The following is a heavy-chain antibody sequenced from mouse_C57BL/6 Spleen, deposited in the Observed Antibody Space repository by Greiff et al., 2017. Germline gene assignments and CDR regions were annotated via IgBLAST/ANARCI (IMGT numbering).Heavy chain of an antibody. D-gene: IGHD2-5*01. CDR2: FHPYNDDT. CDR1: GYTFTTYP. Sequence: VQLQQSGAELVKPGASVKMSCKASGYTFTTYPLEWMKQNHGKSLEWIGNFHPYNDDTKYNEKFKGKATLTVEKSSSTVYLELSRLTSDDSAVYYCATYSNYGGYAMDYWGQGTSVTVSS. CDR3: ATYSNYGGYAMDY. V-gene: IGHV1-47*01. J-gene: IGHJ4*01.